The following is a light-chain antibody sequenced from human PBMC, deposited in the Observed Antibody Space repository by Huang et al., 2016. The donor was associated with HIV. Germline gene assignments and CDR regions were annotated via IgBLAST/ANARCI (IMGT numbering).Light chain of an antibody. J-gene: IGKJ4*01. V-gene: IGKV1-5*03. CDR1: QRITTW. CDR2: KAS. CDR3: QQYNAYPLT. Sequence: DIQMTQSPSTLSASIGDRVTITCRASQRITTWLAWYQQKPGKVPKLLSYKASTLHSGVPSRCSGSGSGTDFTLTISSLQPDDFATYYCQQYNAYPLTFGGGTKVEIK.